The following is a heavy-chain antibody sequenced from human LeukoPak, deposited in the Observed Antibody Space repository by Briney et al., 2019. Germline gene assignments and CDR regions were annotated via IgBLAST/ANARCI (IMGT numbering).Heavy chain of an antibody. CDR3: ARDVGVTRFDP. V-gene: IGHV1-18*01. Sequence: ASVKVSCKASGNTFSNYGFSWVRQASGQVLEWMGWISANNGNTDYAQNFQGRVTLTADTSTGIAYMELRSLTSDDTAVYYCARDVGVTRFDPWGQGTLVTVSS. CDR2: ISANNGNT. D-gene: IGHD3-22*01. J-gene: IGHJ5*02. CDR1: GNTFSNYG.